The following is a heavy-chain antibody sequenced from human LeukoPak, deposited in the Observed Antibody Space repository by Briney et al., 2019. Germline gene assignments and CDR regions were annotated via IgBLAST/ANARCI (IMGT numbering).Heavy chain of an antibody. CDR1: GFTFSSYV. Sequence: GRSLRLSCAASGFTFSSYVMHWVRQAPGKGLEWVAVITYDGSNKYYAESVKGRFTISRDNSKNTLYLQMNSLRAEDTAVYYCARDPVNYYDSSGYSYYFDYWGQGTLVTVSS. D-gene: IGHD3-22*01. CDR3: ARDPVNYYDSSGYSYYFDY. V-gene: IGHV3-30-3*01. CDR2: ITYDGSNK. J-gene: IGHJ4*02.